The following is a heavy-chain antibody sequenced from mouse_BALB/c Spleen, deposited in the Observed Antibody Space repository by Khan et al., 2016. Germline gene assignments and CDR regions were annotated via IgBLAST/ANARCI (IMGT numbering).Heavy chain of an antibody. Sequence: EVQLQESGPGLVKPSQSLSLTCSVTGYSITSGYYWNWIRQFPGNKLEWMGYISYDGSNNYNPSLKNRISITRDTSKNQFFLKLNSVTTEDTATYYCARGGYYGSSYNWYFDGWGAGTTVTVSS. CDR2: ISYDGSN. J-gene: IGHJ1*01. CDR3: ARGGYYGSSYNWYFDG. V-gene: IGHV3-6*02. CDR1: GYSITSGYY. D-gene: IGHD1-1*01.